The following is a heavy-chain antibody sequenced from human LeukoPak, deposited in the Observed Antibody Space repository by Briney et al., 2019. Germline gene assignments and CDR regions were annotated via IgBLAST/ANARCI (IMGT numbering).Heavy chain of an antibody. CDR1: GFTFSSYE. V-gene: IGHV3-48*03. CDR2: ISSSGSTI. CDR3: ARGHSSGYPVP. Sequence: GVSLRLSCAASGFTFSSYEMNWVRQAPGKRLEWVSYISSSGSTIYYAGSVKGRFTISRDNAKNSLYLQMNSLRAEDTAVYYCARGHSSGYPVPWGQGTLVTVSS. J-gene: IGHJ5*02. D-gene: IGHD3-22*01.